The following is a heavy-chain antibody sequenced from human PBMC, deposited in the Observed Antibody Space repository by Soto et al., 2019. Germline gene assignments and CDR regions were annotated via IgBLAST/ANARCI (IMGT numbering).Heavy chain of an antibody. CDR2: IYYSGST. V-gene: IGHV4-30-4*01. CDR1: GGSISSGDYY. J-gene: IGHJ5*02. CDR3: ARELLWFGEFNWFDP. D-gene: IGHD3-10*01. Sequence: QVQLQESGPGLVKPSQTLSLTCTVSGGSISSGDYYWSWIRQPPGKGLEWIGYIYYSGSTYYNPSLKSRVTISVDPSKNQFSLKLSSVTAADTAVYYCARELLWFGEFNWFDPWGQGTLVTVSS.